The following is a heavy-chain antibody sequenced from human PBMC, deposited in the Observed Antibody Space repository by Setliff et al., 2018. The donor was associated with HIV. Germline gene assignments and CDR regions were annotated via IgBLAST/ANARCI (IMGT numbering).Heavy chain of an antibody. V-gene: IGHV4-59*01. J-gene: IGHJ4*02. CDR2: IYYSGST. D-gene: IGHD3-10*01. CDR3: ARGSAYYYGSGTYPIDY. Sequence: SETLSLTCTVSGGSISSYYWSWIRQPPGKGLEWIGYIYYSGSTNYNPSLKSRVTISVDTSKNQFSLKLSSVTAADTAVYYCARGSAYYYGSGTYPIDYWGQGTLVTVS. CDR1: GGSISSYY.